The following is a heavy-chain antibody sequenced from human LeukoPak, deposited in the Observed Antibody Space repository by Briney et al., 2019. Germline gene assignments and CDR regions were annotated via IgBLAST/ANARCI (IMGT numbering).Heavy chain of an antibody. J-gene: IGHJ4*02. Sequence: PGGSLRLSCAASGFTFSSYAMSWVRQAPGEGLEWVSAISGSGGSTYYADSVKGQFTISRDKSKNTLYLQMNSLRAEDTAVYYCAKDDDYSNYVDYWGQGTLVTVSS. CDR3: AKDDDYSNYVDY. CDR1: GFTFSSYA. CDR2: ISGSGGST. V-gene: IGHV3-23*01. D-gene: IGHD4-11*01.